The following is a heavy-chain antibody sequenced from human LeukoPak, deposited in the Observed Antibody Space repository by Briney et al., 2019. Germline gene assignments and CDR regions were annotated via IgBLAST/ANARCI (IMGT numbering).Heavy chain of an antibody. CDR1: GFTVSSNC. D-gene: IGHD6-19*01. CDR2: INDSGGST. Sequence: PGGSLRLSCAASGFTVSSNCMSWVRQAPGKGLEWVSAINDSGGSTYYADSVKGRFTISRDNSKNTLYLQMNSLRAEDTAVYYCAKPAISSRGWYYDYWGQGTLVTVSS. J-gene: IGHJ4*02. CDR3: AKPAISSRGWYYDY. V-gene: IGHV3-23*01.